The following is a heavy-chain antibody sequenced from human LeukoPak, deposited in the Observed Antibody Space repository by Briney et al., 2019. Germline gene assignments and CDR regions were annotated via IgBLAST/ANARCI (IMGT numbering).Heavy chain of an antibody. Sequence: SVKVSCKASGGTFSSYAISWVRQAPGQGLEWMGGIIPIFGTANYAQKFQGRVTITTDESTSTAYMELSSLRSEDTAVYYCASSKDIVVVPAAVKLDVWGKGTTVTASS. CDR3: ASSKDIVVVPAAVKLDV. D-gene: IGHD2-2*01. V-gene: IGHV1-69*05. CDR2: IIPIFGTA. CDR1: GGTFSSYA. J-gene: IGHJ6*04.